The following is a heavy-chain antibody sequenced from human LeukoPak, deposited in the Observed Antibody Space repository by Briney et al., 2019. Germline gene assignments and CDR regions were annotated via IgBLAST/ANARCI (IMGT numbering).Heavy chain of an antibody. CDR1: GYSISSGYY. CDR3: AREAGYCSSTSCSNNWFDP. Sequence: SETLSLTCTVSGYSISSGYYWGWIRQPRGKGLEWIGSIYHSGSTYYNPSLKSRVTISVDTSKNQFSLKLSSVTAADTAVYYCAREAGYCSSTSCSNNWFDPWGQGTLVTVSS. D-gene: IGHD2-2*01. V-gene: IGHV4-38-2*02. J-gene: IGHJ5*02. CDR2: IYHSGST.